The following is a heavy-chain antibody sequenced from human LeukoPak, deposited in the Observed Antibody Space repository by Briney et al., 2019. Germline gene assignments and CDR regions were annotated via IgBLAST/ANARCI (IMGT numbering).Heavy chain of an antibody. CDR1: GFSVSAYW. Sequence: GSLRLSCAASGFSVSAYWMSWVRQAPGKGLEWVGYIYYSGSTNYNPSLKSRVTISVDTSKNQFSLKLSSVTAADTAVYYCARAGKTYYDFWSGYSDGYYFDYWGQGTLVTVSS. CDR3: ARAGKTYYDFWSGYSDGYYFDY. J-gene: IGHJ4*02. CDR2: IYYSGST. D-gene: IGHD3-3*01. V-gene: IGHV4-59*02.